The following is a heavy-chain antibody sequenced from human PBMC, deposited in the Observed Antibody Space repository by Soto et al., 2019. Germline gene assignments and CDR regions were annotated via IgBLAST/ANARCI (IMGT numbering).Heavy chain of an antibody. CDR2: IWYDGSNK. Sequence: VQLVESGGGLVQPGGSLRLSCAASGFTFSSYGMHWVRQAPGKGLEWVAVIWYDGSNKYYADSVKGRFTISRDNSKNTLYLQMNSLRAEDTAVYYCARDLRQQLDYYYGMDVWGQGTTVTVSS. D-gene: IGHD6-13*01. CDR1: GFTFSSYG. CDR3: ARDLRQQLDYYYGMDV. V-gene: IGHV3-33*08. J-gene: IGHJ6*02.